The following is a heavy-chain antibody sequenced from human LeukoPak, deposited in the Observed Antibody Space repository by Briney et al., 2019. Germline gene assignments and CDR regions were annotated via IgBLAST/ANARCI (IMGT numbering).Heavy chain of an antibody. CDR1: GFTFSSYS. CDR3: ARDREARMVRGFNPTDY. V-gene: IGHV3-21*01. D-gene: IGHD3-10*01. Sequence: GGSLSLSCAASGFTFSSYSLSWVRQAPGEGLEWVSSIVSSSGYIYYADSAKGRFTTSRDNAKNSLYLQMNSLRAEDTAVYYCARDREARMVRGFNPTDYWGQGTLVTVSS. CDR2: IVSSSGYI. J-gene: IGHJ4*02.